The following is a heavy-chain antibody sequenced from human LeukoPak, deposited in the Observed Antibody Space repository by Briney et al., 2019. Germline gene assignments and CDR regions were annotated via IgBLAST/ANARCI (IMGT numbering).Heavy chain of an antibody. V-gene: IGHV3-23*01. Sequence: GGSLRLSCAASGFTFSSYAMSWVRQAPGKGLEWVSGISGSGRTTYYAESVKGRFTISRDNSKNTLYLQMNSLRAEDTAVYYCAKDQISIVGATTYFDYWGQGTLVTVSS. D-gene: IGHD1-26*01. CDR1: GFTFSSYA. CDR2: ISGSGRTT. J-gene: IGHJ4*02. CDR3: AKDQISIVGATTYFDY.